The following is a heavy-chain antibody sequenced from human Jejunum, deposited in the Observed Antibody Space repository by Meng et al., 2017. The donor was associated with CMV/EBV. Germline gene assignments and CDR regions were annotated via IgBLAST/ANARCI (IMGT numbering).Heavy chain of an antibody. CDR1: GYTFPNYW. D-gene: IGHD4-11*01. Sequence: CKGSGYTFPNYWIGWVRQMPGKGLECMGIIYPGDSDTKYSPSFQGQVTISADKSINTAYLQWSSLQASDTAMYYCARSTTVTDFDSWGQGTLVTVSS. J-gene: IGHJ4*02. CDR2: IYPGDSDT. V-gene: IGHV5-51*01. CDR3: ARSTTVTDFDS.